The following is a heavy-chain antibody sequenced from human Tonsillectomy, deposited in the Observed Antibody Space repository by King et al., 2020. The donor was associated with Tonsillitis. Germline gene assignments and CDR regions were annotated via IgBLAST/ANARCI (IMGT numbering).Heavy chain of an antibody. D-gene: IGHD2-8*01. CDR1: GGSISSGGYY. Sequence: VQLQESGPGLVKPSQTLSLTCTVSGGSISSGGYYWSWIRQHPGKGLEWIGYIYYSGSTYYNPSLKSRVTISIDTSKNQFSLKLSSVTAADTAVYYCARGHPPVRDCTTGVCSDYGMDVWGQGTTVTVSS. CDR2: IYYSGST. V-gene: IGHV4-31*03. J-gene: IGHJ6*02. CDR3: ARGHPPVRDCTTGVCSDYGMDV.